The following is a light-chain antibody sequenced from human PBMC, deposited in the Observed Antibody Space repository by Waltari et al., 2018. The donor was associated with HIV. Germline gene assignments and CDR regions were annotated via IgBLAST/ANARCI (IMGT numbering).Light chain of an antibody. CDR1: QNIRNY. V-gene: IGKV1-39*01. CDR3: LQALSFPLT. J-gene: IGKJ3*01. CDR2: AAS. Sequence: DIQMTQSPSSLSASVGDRVTIICRASQNIRNYLNWYQQKPGKAPNLLIYAASSLQSGVPSRFRGSGSGTDFTLIINNLQPEDFATYYCLQALSFPLTFGPGTKVDVK.